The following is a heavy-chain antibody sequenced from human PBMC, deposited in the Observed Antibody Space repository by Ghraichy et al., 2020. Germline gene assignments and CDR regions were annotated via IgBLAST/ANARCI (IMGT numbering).Heavy chain of an antibody. CDR2: ISGSGGST. CDR3: AKTHSRCSSTSCYNFDY. D-gene: IGHD2-2*02. CDR1: GFTFSSYA. Sequence: LSLTCAASGFTFSSYAMNWVRQAPEKGLEWVSAISGSGGSTYYADSVKGRFTISRDNSKNTLYLQMNSLRAEDTAVYYCAKTHSRCSSTSCYNFDYWGQGTLVTVSS. J-gene: IGHJ4*02. V-gene: IGHV3-23*01.